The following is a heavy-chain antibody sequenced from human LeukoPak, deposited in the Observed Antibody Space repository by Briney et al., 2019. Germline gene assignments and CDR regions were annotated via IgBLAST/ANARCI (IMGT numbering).Heavy chain of an antibody. CDR1: GFTFSKYG. D-gene: IGHD6-19*01. CDR3: ARVRSNGWYFDY. Sequence: GGSLRLSCAASGFTFSKYGVHWVRQAPGKGLEWVAFIVFDASNKYYADSVKGRFTISRDNAKNSLYLQMNSLRAEDTAVYYCARVRSNGWYFDYWGQGTLVTVPS. CDR2: IVFDASNK. J-gene: IGHJ4*02. V-gene: IGHV3-30*02.